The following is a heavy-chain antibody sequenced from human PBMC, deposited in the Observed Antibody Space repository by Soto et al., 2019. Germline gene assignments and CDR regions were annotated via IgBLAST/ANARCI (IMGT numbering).Heavy chain of an antibody. CDR2: IYYSGST. Sequence: SETLSLTCTISGGSISIYYWSWIRQPPGKGLEWIGDIYYSGSTNYNPSLKSRVTISLDTSKNQFSLKLTSVTAADTAVYYCARGVAVTGSNWFDPWGQGTLVTVS. V-gene: IGHV4-59*08. D-gene: IGHD6-19*01. CDR3: ARGVAVTGSNWFDP. CDR1: GGSISIYY. J-gene: IGHJ5*02.